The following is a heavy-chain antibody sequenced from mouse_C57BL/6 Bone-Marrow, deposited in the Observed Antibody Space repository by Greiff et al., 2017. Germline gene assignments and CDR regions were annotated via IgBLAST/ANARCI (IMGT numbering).Heavy chain of an antibody. CDR2: IRHKANGYTT. CDR1: GFTFTDYY. CDR3: ARYGTTVVAFDY. J-gene: IGHJ2*01. Sequence: EVMLVESGGGLVQPGGSLSLSCAASGFTFTDYYMSWVRQPPGKALEWLGFIRHKANGYTTEYSASVKGRFTISRDNSQSILYLQMNALRAEDSATYDCARYGTTVVAFDYWGQGTTLTVSS. V-gene: IGHV7-3*01. D-gene: IGHD1-1*01.